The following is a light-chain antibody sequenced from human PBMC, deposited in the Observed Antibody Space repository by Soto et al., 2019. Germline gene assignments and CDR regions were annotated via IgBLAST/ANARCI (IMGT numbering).Light chain of an antibody. V-gene: IGLV2-8*01. CDR1: SSDVGGYIF. CDR2: EVT. CDR3: SLSAGHNNVI. J-gene: IGLJ2*01. Sequence: QPVLTQPPSASGSPGQSVTISCTGTSSDVGGYIFVSWYQQHPGNVPKLIIFEVTKRPSGVPDRFSDSKTGNTAFLAVSGLQCEDEADYYFSLSAGHNNVIFGGGTTLTVL.